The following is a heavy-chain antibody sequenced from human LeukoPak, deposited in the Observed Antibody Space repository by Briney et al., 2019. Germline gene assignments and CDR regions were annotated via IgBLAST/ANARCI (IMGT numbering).Heavy chain of an antibody. Sequence: PGGSLRLSCAASGFTVNSNYWSWVRQAPGRGLEWVSVIYSGGTTYYADSVKGRFTISRDNSKNTLYLQMNSLRAEDTAVYYCARPYSNYVGYDAFDIWGQGTMVTVSS. CDR3: ARPYSNYVGYDAFDI. D-gene: IGHD4-11*01. V-gene: IGHV3-53*01. CDR2: IYSGGTT. J-gene: IGHJ3*02. CDR1: GFTVNSNY.